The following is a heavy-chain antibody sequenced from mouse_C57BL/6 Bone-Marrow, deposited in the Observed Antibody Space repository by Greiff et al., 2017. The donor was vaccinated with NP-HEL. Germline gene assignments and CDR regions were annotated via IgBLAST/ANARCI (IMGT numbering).Heavy chain of an antibody. CDR1: GYTFTSYW. Sequence: VQLQQPGTELVKPGASVKLSCKASGYTFTSYWMHWVKQRPGQGLEWIGNINPSNGGTNYNEKFKSKATLTVDKSSSTAYMQLSSLTSEDSAVYYCARERTAQATDFNCAMDYWGQGTSVTVSS. D-gene: IGHD3-2*02. CDR3: ARERTAQATDFNCAMDY. CDR2: INPSNGGT. V-gene: IGHV1-53*01. J-gene: IGHJ4*01.